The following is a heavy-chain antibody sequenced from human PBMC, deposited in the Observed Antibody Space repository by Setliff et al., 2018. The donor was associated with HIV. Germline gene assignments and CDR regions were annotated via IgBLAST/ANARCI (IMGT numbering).Heavy chain of an antibody. CDR3: ARLGYYDSSGQDMLDY. D-gene: IGHD3-22*01. V-gene: IGHV3-20*04. CDR2: VNWNGDII. J-gene: IGHJ4*02. Sequence: LRLSCATSGFTFEDYGMSWVRQAPGKGLEWVSGVNWNGDIIGHADSVKGRFTISRDNAKKSLYLQMNSLRVEDTALFYCARLGYYDSSGQDMLDYWGQGTLVTVSS. CDR1: GFTFEDYG.